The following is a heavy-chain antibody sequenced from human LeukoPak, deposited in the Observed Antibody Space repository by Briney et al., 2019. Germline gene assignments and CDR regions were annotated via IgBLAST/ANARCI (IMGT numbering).Heavy chain of an antibody. J-gene: IGHJ3*02. CDR3: AKDRLGAVAGTLYDVFDI. CDR1: GFTFSSYW. Sequence: PGGSLRLSCAASGFTFSSYWMHWVRQAPGKGLEWLSFISSGSVTIYYTDSVKGRFTISRDNAKNSLYLQMNSLRAEDTAVYYCAKDRLGAVAGTLYDVFDIWGQGTMVTVSS. CDR2: ISSGSVTI. V-gene: IGHV3-48*01. D-gene: IGHD6-19*01.